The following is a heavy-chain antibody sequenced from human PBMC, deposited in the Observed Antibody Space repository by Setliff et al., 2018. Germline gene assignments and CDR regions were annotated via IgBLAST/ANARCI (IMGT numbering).Heavy chain of an antibody. CDR2: VNPSGGKT. CDR3: ARAPWGDDYDSLYTWFDP. J-gene: IGHJ5*02. V-gene: IGHV1-46*01. D-gene: IGHD3-22*01. CDR1: GGTFSSYV. Sequence: ASVKVSCKASGGTFSSYVISWVREAPGQGLEWMGIVNPSGGKTTLSQKFQGRVSMTADASTATVYIELHSLTSEDTAIYYCARAPWGDDYDSLYTWFDPWGQGSLVTVSS.